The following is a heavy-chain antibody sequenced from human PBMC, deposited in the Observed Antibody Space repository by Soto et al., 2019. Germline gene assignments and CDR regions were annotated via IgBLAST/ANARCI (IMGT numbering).Heavy chain of an antibody. CDR1: GYTFTTYT. D-gene: IGHD4-17*01. CDR3: KRDTGRTWFDP. Sequence: DSVKVSCKASGYTFTTYTLQWLRQAPGQRLEWMGWINPGNGDTKYSQTFQGRVTITSDTSASTAYMELSSLRSEETAVYYCKRDTGRTWFDPCGQVTLVTVSS. CDR2: INPGNGDT. J-gene: IGHJ5*02. V-gene: IGHV1-3*01.